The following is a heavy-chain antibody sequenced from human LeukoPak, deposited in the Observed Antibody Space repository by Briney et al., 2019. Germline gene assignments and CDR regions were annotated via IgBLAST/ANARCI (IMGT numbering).Heavy chain of an antibody. V-gene: IGHV4-59*01. CDR1: SDSISNYY. CDR3: ARGSSTADP. J-gene: IGHJ5*02. CDR2: IYDSGST. D-gene: IGHD6-13*01. Sequence: SETLSLTCTVSSDSISNYYWSWIRQPPGKGLEWIGYIYDSGSTNYNPSLKSRVTISVDTSKNQFSLKLSSVTAADTAVYYCARGSSTADPWGQGTLVTVSS.